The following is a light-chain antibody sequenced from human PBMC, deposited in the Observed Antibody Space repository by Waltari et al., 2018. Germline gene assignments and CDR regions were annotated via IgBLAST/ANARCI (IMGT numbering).Light chain of an antibody. Sequence: QSALTLPASVSGSPGQSITISCTGTSSAVGGYNYVSWYQQHPGKAPKLMIYEVSNRPSGVSNRFSGSKSGNTASLTISGLQAEDEADYYCSSYTSSHVVFGGGTKLTVL. CDR2: EVS. V-gene: IGLV2-14*01. CDR1: SSAVGGYNY. CDR3: SSYTSSHVV. J-gene: IGLJ2*01.